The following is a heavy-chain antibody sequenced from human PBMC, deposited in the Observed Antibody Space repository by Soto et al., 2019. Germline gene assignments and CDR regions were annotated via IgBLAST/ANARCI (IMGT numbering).Heavy chain of an antibody. CDR3: ARRAETNGWNGFGADKYYFDF. V-gene: IGHV1-8*01. D-gene: IGHD1-1*01. CDR1: GYTFTSYD. J-gene: IGHJ4*02. CDR2: MNPNTGNS. Sequence: GASVKVSCKASGYTFTSYDIYWVRQATGQGLEWMGWMNPNTGNSAYAQKFQDRVTVTSDTSINTVHMELNSLRPEDTAVYYCARRAETNGWNGFGADKYYFDFWGQGTLVTVSS.